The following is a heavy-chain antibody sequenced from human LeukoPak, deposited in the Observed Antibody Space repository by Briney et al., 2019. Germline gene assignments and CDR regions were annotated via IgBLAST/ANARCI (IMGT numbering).Heavy chain of an antibody. CDR2: ISAYNGNT. V-gene: IGHV1-18*04. CDR3: ARDLIVVVPAAMSPSIDP. D-gene: IGHD2-2*01. Sequence: ASVKVSCKASGYTFTGYYMHWVRQAPGQGLEWMGWISAYNGNTNYAQKLQGRVTMTTDTSTSTAYMELRSLRSDDTAVYYCARDLIVVVPAAMSPSIDPWGQGTLVTVSS. CDR1: GYTFTGYY. J-gene: IGHJ5*02.